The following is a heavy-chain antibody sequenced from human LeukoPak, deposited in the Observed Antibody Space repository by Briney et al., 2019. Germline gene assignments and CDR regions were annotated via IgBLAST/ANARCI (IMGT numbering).Heavy chain of an antibody. CDR1: GGSISSSSYY. CDR2: IYYSGST. Sequence: SETLSLTCTVSGGSISSSSYYWGWVRQPPGKGLEWIGYIYYSGSTNYNPSLKSRVTISVDTSKNQFSLKLSSVTAADTAVYYCARVGNSDWYWGLGVFDYWGQGTLVTVSS. CDR3: ARVGNSDWYWGLGVFDY. J-gene: IGHJ4*02. D-gene: IGHD6-19*01. V-gene: IGHV4-61*05.